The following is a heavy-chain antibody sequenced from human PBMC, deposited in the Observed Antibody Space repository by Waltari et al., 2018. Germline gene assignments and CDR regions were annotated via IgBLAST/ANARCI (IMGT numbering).Heavy chain of an antibody. CDR3: AKDLLPTGVFDY. CDR2: ASDSGGSS. V-gene: IGHV3-23*01. J-gene: IGHJ4*02. CDR1: GFSFSNYA. D-gene: IGHD3-10*01. Sequence: EVQLLEYGGGSVQPGGSLRLSCAAYGFSFSNYAMSWVRQVPGTGLEWVSAASDSGGSSYYADSVKGRFTISRDNSKNMLYLQMKYLSAEDTALYYCAKDLLPTGVFDYWGQGALVTVSS.